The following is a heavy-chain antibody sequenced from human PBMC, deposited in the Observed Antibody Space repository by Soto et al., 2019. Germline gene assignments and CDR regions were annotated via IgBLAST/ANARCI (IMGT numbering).Heavy chain of an antibody. CDR3: AKHLWIAAAKGWFDP. V-gene: IGHV3-49*03. Sequence: GGSLRLSCTASGFTFGDYAMSWFRQAPGKGLEWVGFIRSKAYGGTTEYAASVKGRFTISRDNSKNTLYLQMNSLRAEDTAVYYCAKHLWIAAAKGWFDPWGQGTPVTVSS. J-gene: IGHJ5*02. D-gene: IGHD6-13*01. CDR2: IRSKAYGGTT. CDR1: GFTFGDYA.